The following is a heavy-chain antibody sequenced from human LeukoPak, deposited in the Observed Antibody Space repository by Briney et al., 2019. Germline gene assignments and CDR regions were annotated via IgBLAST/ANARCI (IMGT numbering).Heavy chain of an antibody. CDR1: GFTFSTYS. V-gene: IGHV3-48*01. Sequence: PVGSLRLSCAASGFTFSTYSMNGARQAPGKGLECVSYISSGSNTIYYADSVKGRFTISRDNAKNSLYLQMNSLRAEDTAVYYCATPFDYWGQGTLVTVSS. CDR2: ISSGSNTI. CDR3: ATPFDY. J-gene: IGHJ4*02.